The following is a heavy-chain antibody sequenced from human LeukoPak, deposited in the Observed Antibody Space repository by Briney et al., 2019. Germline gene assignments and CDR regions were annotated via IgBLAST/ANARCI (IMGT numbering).Heavy chain of an antibody. CDR1: GYTFTSYG. D-gene: IGHD6-13*01. CDR2: INAYNGNT. J-gene: IGHJ5*02. CDR3: ARGRAAAGTNSRPFDP. Sequence: ASVKVSCKASGYTFTSYGISWVRQAPGQGLEWMGWINAYNGNTNYAQKLQGRVTMTTDTSTSTAYMELRSLRSDDTAVYYCARGRAAAGTNSRPFDPWGQGTLVTVSS. V-gene: IGHV1-18*01.